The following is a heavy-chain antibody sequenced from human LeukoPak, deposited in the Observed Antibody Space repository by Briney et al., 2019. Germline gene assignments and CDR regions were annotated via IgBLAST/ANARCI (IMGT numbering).Heavy chain of an antibody. Sequence: GGSLRLSCAASGFTFSSYWMSWVRQAPGKGLEWVSYISSSGSTIYYADSVKGRFTISRDNAKNSLYLQMNSLRAEDTAVYYCARVPIAVAPFDYWGQGTLVTVSS. V-gene: IGHV3-48*04. CDR2: ISSSGSTI. CDR1: GFTFSSYW. D-gene: IGHD6-19*01. J-gene: IGHJ4*02. CDR3: ARVPIAVAPFDY.